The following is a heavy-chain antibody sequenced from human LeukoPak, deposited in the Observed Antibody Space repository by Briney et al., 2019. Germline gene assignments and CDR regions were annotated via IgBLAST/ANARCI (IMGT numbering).Heavy chain of an antibody. D-gene: IGHD6-13*01. CDR3: ARGAAAVGY. CDR2: INHSGST. J-gene: IGHJ4*02. Sequence: PSETLSLTCAVYGGSFSGYYWGWIRQPPGKGLEWIGEINHSGSTNYNPSLKSRVTISVDTFKNQFSLKLSSVTAADTAVYYCARGAAAVGYWGQGTLVTVSS. CDR1: GGSFSGYY. V-gene: IGHV4-34*01.